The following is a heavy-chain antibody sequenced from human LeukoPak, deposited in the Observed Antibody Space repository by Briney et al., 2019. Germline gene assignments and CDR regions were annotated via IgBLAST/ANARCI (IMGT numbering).Heavy chain of an antibody. V-gene: IGHV3-48*03. D-gene: IGHD5-24*01. J-gene: IGHJ4*02. CDR2: ISSSGSTI. Sequence: GGSLRLSCAASGFTFSSYEMNWVRQAPGKGLEWVSYISSSGSTIYYADSVKGRFTISRDNAKNSLYLQTDTLRAEDTAEYYCAKWLRVATTYFDSWGQGVLVTVSS. CDR3: AKWLRVATTYFDS. CDR1: GFTFSSYE.